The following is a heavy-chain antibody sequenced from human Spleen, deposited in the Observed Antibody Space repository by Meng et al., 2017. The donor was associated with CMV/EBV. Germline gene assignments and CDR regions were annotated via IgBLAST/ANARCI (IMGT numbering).Heavy chain of an antibody. J-gene: IGHJ4*02. D-gene: IGHD6-13*01. CDR2: IYHSGST. CDR3: ARVGVGGTYLDY. V-gene: IGHV4-4*02. Sequence: SETLSLTCAVSGASVSNNNWWTWVRQPPGRGLEWIGEIYHSGSTNYNPSLKSRVTISLDKSNNQLSLWLSSVTAADTAVYYCARVGVGGTYLDYWGQGTLVTVSS. CDR1: GASVSNNNW.